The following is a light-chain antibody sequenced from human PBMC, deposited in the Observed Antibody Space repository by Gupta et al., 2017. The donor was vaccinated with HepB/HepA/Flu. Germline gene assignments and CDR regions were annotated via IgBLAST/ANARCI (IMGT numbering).Light chain of an antibody. J-gene: IGKJ3*01. CDR1: QEISNY. V-gene: IGKV1-33*01. Sequence: DIQMTQSPSSLSASVGDRVTITCQASQEISNYLNWYQQKPGKAPKLLIYDASNLETGVPSRFSGSGSGTDFTFTISSLQPEDIATYYCQQEDNLPITFGHGTKVDIK. CDR2: DAS. CDR3: QQEDNLPIT.